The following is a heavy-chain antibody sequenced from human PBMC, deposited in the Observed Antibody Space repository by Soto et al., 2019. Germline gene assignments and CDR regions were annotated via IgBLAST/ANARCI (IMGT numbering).Heavy chain of an antibody. J-gene: IGHJ5*02. CDR3: ARRPAGVVVTAANWYDP. D-gene: IGHD2-21*02. Sequence: QITLKESGPTLVKPTQTLTLTCTFSGFSLDTTGVGVGWIRQPPGKALEWLALIYWDDDKRYSPSLKSSLTIPTDTSKNQMVLTMTNMDPVDTATYYCARRPAGVVVTAANWYDPWGQGTLVTVSS. V-gene: IGHV2-5*02. CDR2: IYWDDDK. CDR1: GFSLDTTGVG.